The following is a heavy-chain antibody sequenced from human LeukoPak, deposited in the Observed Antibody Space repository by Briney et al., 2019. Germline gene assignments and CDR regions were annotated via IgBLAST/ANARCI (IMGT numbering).Heavy chain of an antibody. Sequence: PGGSLRLSCEVSGFTFSTYSMNWVRQAPGKGLEWVSFISSSSTIYYTDSVKGRFTISRDNAKTSLYLQMNSLRAEDTALYYCAKDKYSGSYTGGSAFDIWGQGTMVTVSS. J-gene: IGHJ3*02. CDR1: GFTFSTYS. D-gene: IGHD1-26*01. V-gene: IGHV3-48*01. CDR3: AKDKYSGSYTGGSAFDI. CDR2: ISSSSTI.